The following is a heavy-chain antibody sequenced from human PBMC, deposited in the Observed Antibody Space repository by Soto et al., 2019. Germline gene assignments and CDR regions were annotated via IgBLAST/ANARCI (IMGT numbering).Heavy chain of an antibody. CDR1: GFTFSNFW. Sequence: PGGSLRLSCAASGFTFSNFWMHWVRQAPGKGLVWVSHINSDGSDSTYADSVKGRFTISRDNAKNTLYLQMNSLRAEDTAVYYCARSYYYDSSGYYRSFFQHWGQGTLVTGSS. V-gene: IGHV3-74*01. CDR3: ARSYYYDSSGYYRSFFQH. J-gene: IGHJ1*01. CDR2: INSDGSDS. D-gene: IGHD3-22*01.